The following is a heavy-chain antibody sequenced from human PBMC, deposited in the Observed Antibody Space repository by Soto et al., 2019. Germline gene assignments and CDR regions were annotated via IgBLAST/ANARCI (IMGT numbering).Heavy chain of an antibody. Sequence: PSETLSLTCTVSGGSISSGDYYWSWIRQPPGKGLEWIGYIYYSGSTYYNPSLKSRVTISVDTSKNQFSLKLSSVTAADTAVYYCASCNWNYGRYDYWGQGTLVTVSS. V-gene: IGHV4-30-4*01. CDR1: GGSISSGDYY. J-gene: IGHJ4*02. CDR2: IYYSGST. CDR3: ASCNWNYGRYDY. D-gene: IGHD1-7*01.